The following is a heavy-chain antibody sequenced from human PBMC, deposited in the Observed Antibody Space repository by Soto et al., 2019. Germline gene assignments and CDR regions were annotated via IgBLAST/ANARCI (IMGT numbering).Heavy chain of an antibody. D-gene: IGHD2-21*02. Sequence: QVQLVESGGGVVQPEGSLRLSCTTSGFTFNTYGMHWVRQAPGKGLEWVAIIWYDGSNKYYADSVKGRFTISRDNSKNTLYLQMNILRAEDTALYYGARSDCTGAYCYSWPFNYGVDVWGQGTTVTVSS. CDR1: GFTFNTYG. J-gene: IGHJ6*02. CDR2: IWYDGSNK. V-gene: IGHV3-33*08. CDR3: ARSDCTGAYCYSWPFNYGVDV.